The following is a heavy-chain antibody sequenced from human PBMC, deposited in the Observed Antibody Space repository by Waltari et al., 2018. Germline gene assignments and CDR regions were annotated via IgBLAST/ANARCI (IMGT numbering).Heavy chain of an antibody. D-gene: IGHD3-16*01. Sequence: QQQLQESGPGLVKPSENLSLTCTVHGGSISSSSYYWGWIRQPPGKGLEWIWSIYYSGSTVYYLSPKSRVTISVYTSKSQCSLNLGSVTVADTAFYYCARVFISFMLLEKYYYYYCMDVWGQGTTVTVSS. CDR2: IYYSGST. CDR1: GGSISSSSYY. J-gene: IGHJ6*02. V-gene: IGHV4-39*01. CDR3: ARVFISFMLLEKYYYYYCMDV.